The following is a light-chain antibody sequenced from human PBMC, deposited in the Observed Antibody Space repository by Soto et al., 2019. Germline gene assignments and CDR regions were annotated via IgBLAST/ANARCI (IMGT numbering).Light chain of an antibody. CDR2: GAS. CDR3: QQYNNWPQT. J-gene: IGKJ1*01. CDR1: QSVSSN. V-gene: IGKV3-15*01. Sequence: EIVMTQSPATLSVSPGERATLSCRASQSVSSNLAWYHQKPGQAPRLLIYGASTRATGIPARFSGSGSGTEFTLTISSPQSEDFAVSYCQQYNNWPQTFGQGTKVEIK.